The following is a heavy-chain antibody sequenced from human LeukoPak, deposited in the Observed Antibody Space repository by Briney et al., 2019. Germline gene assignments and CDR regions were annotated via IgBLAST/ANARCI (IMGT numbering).Heavy chain of an antibody. J-gene: IGHJ6*03. D-gene: IGHD2/OR15-2a*01. Sequence: GGSLRLSCAASRFTFSSYAMRWVRQAPGNGLEWVANIKQDGSEKYYVDSVKGRFTISRDNAKNSLYLQMNSLRAEDTAVYYCARDGRTTGATNYYYYYIDVWGKGTTVTVSS. CDR3: ARDGRTTGATNYYYYYIDV. V-gene: IGHV3-7*01. CDR2: IKQDGSEK. CDR1: RFTFSSYA.